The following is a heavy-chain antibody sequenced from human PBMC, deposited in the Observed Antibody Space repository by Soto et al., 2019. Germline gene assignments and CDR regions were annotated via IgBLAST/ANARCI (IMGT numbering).Heavy chain of an antibody. V-gene: IGHV3-48*03. Sequence: EVQLVESGGGLVQPGGSLRLSCAASGFTFSSYEMNWVRQAPGKGLEWVSYISSSGSTIYYASSVMGRFTISRDNAKISLYLQMNSLRAEDTAVYYCASARDYYDYGRDVWGRGARVTVSS. J-gene: IGHJ6*02. CDR2: ISSSGSTI. CDR3: ASARDYYDYGRDV. CDR1: GFTFSSYE.